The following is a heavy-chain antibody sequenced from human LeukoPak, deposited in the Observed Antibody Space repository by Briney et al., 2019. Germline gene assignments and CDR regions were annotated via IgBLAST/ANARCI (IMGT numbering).Heavy chain of an antibody. D-gene: IGHD6-13*01. J-gene: IGHJ6*03. CDR3: ARVGYSSSWYAYYYMDV. CDR1: GGSISSYY. Sequence: PSETLSLTCTVSGGSISSYYWSWIRQPPGKGLEWSGYIYYSGSTNYNPSLKSRVTISVDTSKNQFSLKLSAVTAADTAVYYCARVGYSSSWYAYYYMDVWGKGTTVTVSS. V-gene: IGHV4-59*01. CDR2: IYYSGST.